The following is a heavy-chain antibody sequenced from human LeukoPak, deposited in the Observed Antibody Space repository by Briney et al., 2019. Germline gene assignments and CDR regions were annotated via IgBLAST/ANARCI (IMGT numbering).Heavy chain of an antibody. CDR1: GGSISSSSYY. CDR2: IYTSGST. V-gene: IGHV4-61*02. Sequence: SETLSLTCTVSGGSISSSSYYWSWIRQPAGKGLEWIGRIYTSGSTNYNPSLKSRVTMSVDTSKNQFSLKLSSVTAADTAVYYCASAYYYDSSGYPFWGQGTLVTVSS. CDR3: ASAYYYDSSGYPF. D-gene: IGHD3-22*01. J-gene: IGHJ4*02.